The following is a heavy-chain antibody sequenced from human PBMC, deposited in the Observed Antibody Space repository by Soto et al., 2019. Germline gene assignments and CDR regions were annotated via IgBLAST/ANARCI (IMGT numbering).Heavy chain of an antibody. D-gene: IGHD2-2*01. J-gene: IGHJ6*02. CDR3: AADPTRFCFSTSCYPSCGMDV. CDR2: IVVGSGNT. CDR1: GFTFTSSA. Sequence: SVKVSCKASGFTFTSSAVQWVRQARGQRLEWIGWIVVGSGNTNYAQKFQEGVTITRDMSTSTAYMELSSLRSEDTAVYYCAADPTRFCFSTSCYPSCGMDVRGQGTIVTVSS. V-gene: IGHV1-58*01.